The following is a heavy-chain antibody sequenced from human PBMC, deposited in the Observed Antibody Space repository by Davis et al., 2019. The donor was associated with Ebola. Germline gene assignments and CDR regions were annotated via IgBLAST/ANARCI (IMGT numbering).Heavy chain of an antibody. D-gene: IGHD5-24*01. V-gene: IGHV3-23*01. Sequence: PGGSLRLSCAASGFTFSSYAMSWVRQAPGKGLEWVSAISGSGGSTYYADSVKGRFTISRDNSKNTLYLQMNNLKTEDTAVYYCTRPGDVTQSWGQGTRVTVSS. J-gene: IGHJ5*02. CDR1: GFTFSSYA. CDR3: TRPGDVTQS. CDR2: ISGSGGST.